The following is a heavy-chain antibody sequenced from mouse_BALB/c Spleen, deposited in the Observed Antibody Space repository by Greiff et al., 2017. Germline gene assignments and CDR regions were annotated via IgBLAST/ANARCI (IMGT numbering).Heavy chain of an antibody. V-gene: IGHV1S56*01. Sequence: QVQLKESGPELVKPGASVRISCKASGYTFTSYYIHWVKQRPGQGLEWIGWIYPGNVNTKYNEKFKGKATLTADKSSSTAYMQLSSLTSEDSAVYFCARRRYRYDEGYAMDYWGQGTSVTVSS. J-gene: IGHJ4*01. CDR3: ARRRYRYDEGYAMDY. CDR2: IYPGNVNT. D-gene: IGHD2-14*01. CDR1: GYTFTSYY.